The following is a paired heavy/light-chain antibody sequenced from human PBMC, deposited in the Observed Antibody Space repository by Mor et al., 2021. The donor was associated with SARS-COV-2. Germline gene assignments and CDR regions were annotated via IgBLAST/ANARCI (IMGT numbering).Heavy chain of an antibody. V-gene: IGHV2-5*01. CDR3: ARTTAYCSGGSCYGEPPQGYYGMDV. D-gene: IGHD2-15*01. CDR2: IYWNDDK. Sequence: QITLKESGPTLVKPTQTLTLTCTLSGFSLRSSGVGVGWVRQPPGKALEWLAVIYWNDDKRYSPSLKTRLTITKDTSKTQVVLTMTNMDPVDTGTYYCARTTAYCSGGSCYGEPPQGYYGMDVWGQGTTVTVSS. J-gene: IGHJ6*02. CDR1: GFSLRSSGVG.
Light chain of an antibody. J-gene: IGKJ5*01. CDR1: QSLLHSNGYNY. V-gene: IGKV2-28*01. CDR2: LGS. Sequence: DIVLTQSPLSLPVTPGEPASISCRSSQSLLHSNGYNYVDWYLQKPGQSPQLLIYLGSDRASGVPDRFSGSGSGTDFTLKISRVEAEDVGVYYCMQTLQIPPITFGQGTRLEIK. CDR3: MQTLQIPPIT.